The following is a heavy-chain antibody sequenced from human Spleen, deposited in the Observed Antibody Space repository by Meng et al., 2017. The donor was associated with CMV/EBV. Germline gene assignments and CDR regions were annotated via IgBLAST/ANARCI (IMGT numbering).Heavy chain of an antibody. CDR1: GGSIRSSLYY. V-gene: IGHV4-39*07. CDR3: ARPLQLDDAFDI. CDR2: IHYTGNT. D-gene: IGHD1-1*01. J-gene: IGHJ3*02. Sequence: SETLSLTCTVSGGSIRSSLYYWGWIRRPPGKGLEWIGSIHYTGNTYYKPSLKSRVTISVDTSKNQISLKLRSVTAADTAVYYCARPLQLDDAFDIWGQGTMVTVSS.